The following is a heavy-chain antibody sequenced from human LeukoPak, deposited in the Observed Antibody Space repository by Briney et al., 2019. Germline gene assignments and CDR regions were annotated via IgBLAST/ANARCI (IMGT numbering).Heavy chain of an antibody. V-gene: IGHV4-39*07. Sequence: SETLSLTCTVSGGSINSSSYYWGWIRQPPGKGLEWIGSIYFRGSTYYNPSLKSRVTISVDTSKNQFSLKLSSVTAADTAVYYCARERPTEDSSSWYSWFDPWGQGTLVTVSS. J-gene: IGHJ5*02. D-gene: IGHD6-13*01. CDR1: GGSINSSSYY. CDR3: ARERPTEDSSSWYSWFDP. CDR2: IYFRGST.